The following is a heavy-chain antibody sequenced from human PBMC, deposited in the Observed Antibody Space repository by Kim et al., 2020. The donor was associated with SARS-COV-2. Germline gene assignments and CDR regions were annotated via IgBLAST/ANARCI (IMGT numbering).Heavy chain of an antibody. CDR1: GYTFTVYA. CDR2: VNPANGDT. D-gene: IGHD2-2*01. Sequence: ASVKVSCKASGYTFTVYAIHWVRQAPGQRLEWMGWVNPANGDTKYSQKFQGRVTFTRDTSASTAYMELSSLRSEDTAVYYCATLPEGGYCSSTSCFDLWG. J-gene: IGHJ2*01. V-gene: IGHV1-3*01. CDR3: ATLPEGGYCSSTSCFDL.